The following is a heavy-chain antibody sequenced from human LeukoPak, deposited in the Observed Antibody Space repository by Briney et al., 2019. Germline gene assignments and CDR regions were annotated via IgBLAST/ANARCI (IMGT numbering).Heavy chain of an antibody. J-gene: IGHJ6*02. V-gene: IGHV3-30*18. CDR3: AKDQAEWFYYYNGMDV. D-gene: IGHD3-3*01. CDR1: GFTFSSYG. Sequence: PGGSLTLSCVASGFTFSSYGMHWVRQAPGKGLEWVAVISYDGSNKYHADSVKGRFTISRDNSKNTLYLQMNSLRAEDTAVYYCAKDQAEWFYYYNGMDVWGQGTTVTVSS. CDR2: ISYDGSNK.